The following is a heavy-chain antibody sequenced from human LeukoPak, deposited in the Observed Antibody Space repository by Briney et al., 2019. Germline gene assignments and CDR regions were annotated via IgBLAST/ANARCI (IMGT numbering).Heavy chain of an antibody. Sequence: GGSLRLSCAASGFTFSSYEMNWVRQAPGKGLEWVSYISSSGSTIYFADSVKGRFTISRDNAKNSLYLQMNSLRAEDTAVYYCARDCSGGSCYVGYYYYMDVWGKGTTVTVPS. CDR2: ISSSGSTI. J-gene: IGHJ6*03. V-gene: IGHV3-48*03. D-gene: IGHD2-15*01. CDR1: GFTFSSYE. CDR3: ARDCSGGSCYVGYYYYMDV.